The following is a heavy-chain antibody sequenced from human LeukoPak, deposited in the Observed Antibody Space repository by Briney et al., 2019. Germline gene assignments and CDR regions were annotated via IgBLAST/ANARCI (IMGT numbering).Heavy chain of an antibody. CDR3: ARERFDGFDY. V-gene: IGHV1-2*02. J-gene: IGHJ4*02. Sequence: ASVKVSCKASGYTFTDYQIHWVRQTPGQGLEWMGWINPRSGGTIYAQKFQGRVTMTRDTSISTAYMELSRLRSDDTAMYYCARERFDGFDYWGQGTLVTVSS. CDR2: INPRSGGT. D-gene: IGHD3-9*01. CDR1: GYTFTDYQ.